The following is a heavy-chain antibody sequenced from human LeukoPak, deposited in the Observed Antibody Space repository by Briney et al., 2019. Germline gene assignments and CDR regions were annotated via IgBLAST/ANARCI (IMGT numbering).Heavy chain of an antibody. J-gene: IGHJ3*02. D-gene: IGHD7-27*01. CDR3: AREAGNWAAFDI. CDR1: GFTFSSYE. CDR2: ISSSGSTI. Sequence: GGSLRLSCAASGFTFSSYEMNWVRQAPGKGLEWVSYISSSGSTIYYADSVKGRFTISRDNAKNSLYLQMNSLRAEDTAVYYCAREAGNWAAFDIWGQGTLVAVSS. V-gene: IGHV3-48*03.